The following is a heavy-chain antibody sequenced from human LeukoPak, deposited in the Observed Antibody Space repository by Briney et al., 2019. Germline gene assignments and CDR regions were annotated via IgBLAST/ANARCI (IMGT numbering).Heavy chain of an antibody. V-gene: IGHV1-18*01. D-gene: IGHD1-26*01. CDR2: ISAYKGNT. CDR1: GYTFTSYG. J-gene: IGHJ4*02. Sequence: ASVKVSCKASGYTFTSYGISWVRQAPGQGLEWMGWISAYKGNTNYAQKLQGRVTMTTDTSTSTAYMELRSLRSDDTPVYYCARDLAGRAVGILGYWGQAPLLTLSS. CDR3: ARDLAGRAVGILGY.